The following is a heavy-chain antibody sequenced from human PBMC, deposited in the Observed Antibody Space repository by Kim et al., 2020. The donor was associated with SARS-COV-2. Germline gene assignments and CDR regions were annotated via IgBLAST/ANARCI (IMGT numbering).Heavy chain of an antibody. CDR2: ISNSGGGT. V-gene: IGHV3-23*01. Sequence: GGSLRLSCAASGFTFSSPAMSWVRQAPGKGSEWVSTISNSGGGTYYADSVKGRFTISRDNSKNTLYLQMNSLRADDTAVYYCAKSGQLDYWGQGTLVTVSS. D-gene: IGHD6-6*01. CDR1: GFTFSSPA. J-gene: IGHJ4*02. CDR3: AKSGQLDY.